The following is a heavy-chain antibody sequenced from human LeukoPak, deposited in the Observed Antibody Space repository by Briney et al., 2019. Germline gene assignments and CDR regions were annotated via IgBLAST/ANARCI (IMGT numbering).Heavy chain of an antibody. CDR3: ARHGSRVMATIEDS. CDR1: GGSFSGYY. CDR2: INHSGST. Sequence: PSETLSLTCAVSGGSFSGYYWSWIRQPPGKGLEWIGEINHSGSTNYNPSLKSRVTISVDTSKNQFSLKLSSVTAADTAVYYCARHGSRVMATIEDSWGQGTLVIVSS. D-gene: IGHD5-12*01. V-gene: IGHV4-34*01. J-gene: IGHJ4*02.